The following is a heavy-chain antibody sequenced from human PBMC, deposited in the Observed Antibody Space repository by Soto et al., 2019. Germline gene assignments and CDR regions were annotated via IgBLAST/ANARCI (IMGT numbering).Heavy chain of an antibody. CDR2: VHPNSGGT. CDR3: AKELQRGMDV. Sequence: QVHLVQSGAEAKQPGASVKVSCKASGYTFSVYHMHWVRQAPGQGLEWMGWVHPNSGGTNYAQSFEGRVTMTRDTSINTAYMELSRLTSDETAVYYCAKELQRGMDVWGQGTTVTVSS. V-gene: IGHV1-2*02. CDR1: GYTFSVYH. J-gene: IGHJ6*02. D-gene: IGHD4-4*01.